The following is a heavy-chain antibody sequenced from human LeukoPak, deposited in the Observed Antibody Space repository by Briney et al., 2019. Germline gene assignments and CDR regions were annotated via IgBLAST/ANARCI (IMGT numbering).Heavy chain of an antibody. CDR2: IYYSGST. CDR3: ARTGTTHYQYYGMDV. V-gene: IGHV4-59*12. J-gene: IGHJ6*02. CDR1: GGSINNYY. D-gene: IGHD1-1*01. Sequence: SETLSLTCNVSGGSINNYYWSWIRQPPGKGLEWIGYIYYSGSTNYNPSLKSRVTISVDTSKNQFSLKLSSVTASDTAVYYCARTGTTHYQYYGMDVWGQGTTVTVSS.